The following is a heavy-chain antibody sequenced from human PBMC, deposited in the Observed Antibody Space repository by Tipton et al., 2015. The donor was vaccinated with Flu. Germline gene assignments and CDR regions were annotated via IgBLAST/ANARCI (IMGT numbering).Heavy chain of an antibody. CDR3: ARDQGFGGGLTYDYYSMDV. CDR2: IYYSGST. D-gene: IGHD3-10*01. CDR1: GGSISSGGAY. J-gene: IGHJ6*02. V-gene: IGHV4-31*03. Sequence: TLSLTCTVSGGSISSGGAYWTWIRQHPGKGLEWIGGIYYSGSTYYNPSLQSRVSISVDTSKNQFSLNLNSVTAADTAVYYCARDQGFGGGLTYDYYSMDVWGQGTTVSVSS.